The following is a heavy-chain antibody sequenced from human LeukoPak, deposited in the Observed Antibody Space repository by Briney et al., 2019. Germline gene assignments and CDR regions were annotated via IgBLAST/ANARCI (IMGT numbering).Heavy chain of an antibody. J-gene: IGHJ4*02. CDR1: SYTFTNYD. Sequence: ASVKVSCKASSYTFTNYDINWVRQAPGQGLEWMGWISAYNGNTRYAQKFQGIVTMTTDTSTGTAYMELRSLRSDDTAVYYCARFTPRLTREKFDYWGQGTLATVSS. V-gene: IGHV1-18*01. CDR2: ISAYNGNT. CDR3: ARFTPRLTREKFDY. D-gene: IGHD2-2*01.